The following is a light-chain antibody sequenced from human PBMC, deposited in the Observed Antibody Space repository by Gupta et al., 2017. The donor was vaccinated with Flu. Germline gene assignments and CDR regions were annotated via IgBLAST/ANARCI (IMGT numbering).Light chain of an antibody. Sequence: EIVMTQSPATLSVSPGERATLSCRASQSVSSNLAWYQQKPGQAPRLLIYGASNRATGVPARFSGSGSGTEFTLTISSLQSEDFAVYYCQHDNNWPSTFGQGTKVEIK. CDR2: GAS. V-gene: IGKV3-15*01. CDR1: QSVSSN. CDR3: QHDNNWPST. J-gene: IGKJ1*01.